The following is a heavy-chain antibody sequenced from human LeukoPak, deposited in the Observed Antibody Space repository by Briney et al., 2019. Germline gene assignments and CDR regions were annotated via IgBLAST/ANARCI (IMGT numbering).Heavy chain of an antibody. V-gene: IGHV4-59*01. CDR2: IYYSGST. CDR3: ARAPPSAAGYYYGLDV. Sequence: PSETLSLTCTVSGGLISTYYWSWIRQPPGEGVGWIGYIYYSGSTNYNPSLRSRVTISVDTSKNQFSLKLTSVTAADTAEYYCARAPPSAAGYYYGLDVWGQGTTVTVSS. D-gene: IGHD6-13*01. J-gene: IGHJ6*02. CDR1: GGLISTYY.